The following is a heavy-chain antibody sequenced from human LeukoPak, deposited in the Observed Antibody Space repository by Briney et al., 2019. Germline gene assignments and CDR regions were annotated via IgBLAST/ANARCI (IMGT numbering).Heavy chain of an antibody. CDR3: ALWQILTGDS. Sequence: GGSLRLACAASGFTVDDYYMTWVRQAPGKGLEWVSAISGSGGSTYYADSVKGRFTISRDNSKNTLYLQMNSLRAEDTAVYYCALWQILTGDSWGQGTLVIVSS. CDR1: GFTVDDYY. V-gene: IGHV3-23*01. D-gene: IGHD3-9*01. J-gene: IGHJ5*02. CDR2: ISGSGGST.